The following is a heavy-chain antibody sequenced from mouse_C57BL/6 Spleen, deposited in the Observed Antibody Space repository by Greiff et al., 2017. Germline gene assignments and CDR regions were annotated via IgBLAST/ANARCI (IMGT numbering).Heavy chain of an antibody. J-gene: IGHJ4*01. CDR2: IWSDGST. D-gene: IGHD1-1*01. CDR3: AANYYGSSSYAMDY. CDR1: GFSLTSYG. V-gene: IGHV2-6*03. Sequence: VKLMESGPGLVAPSQSLSITCTVSGFSLTSYGVHWVRQPPGKGLEWLVVIWSDGSTTYNSALKSRLSISKDNSKSQVFLKMNSLQTDDTAMYYCAANYYGSSSYAMDYWGQGTSVTVSS.